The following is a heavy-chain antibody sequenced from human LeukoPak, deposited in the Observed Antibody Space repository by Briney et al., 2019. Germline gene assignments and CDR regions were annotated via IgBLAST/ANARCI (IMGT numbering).Heavy chain of an antibody. CDR1: GGSIRRYY. CDR3: ARVAAATVSPYYFDY. D-gene: IGHD6-13*01. V-gene: IGHV4-59*08. J-gene: IGHJ4*02. CDR2: ISYSGST. Sequence: SETLSLTCTVSGGSIRRYYWSWIRQPPGKGLEWIGYISYSGSTNYNPSLKSRVTTSSDTSKNQFSLNLSSVTAADTAVYYCARVAAATVSPYYFDYWGQGTLVTVSS.